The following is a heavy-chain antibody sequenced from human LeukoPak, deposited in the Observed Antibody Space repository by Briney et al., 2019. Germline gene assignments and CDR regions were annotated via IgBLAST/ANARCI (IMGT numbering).Heavy chain of an antibody. CDR3: AAAKFYKTSPFDY. CDR1: GFTLSYYW. CDR2: IDGGSTT. V-gene: IGHV3-74*01. J-gene: IGHJ4*02. Sequence: GGSLRPSCAASGFTLSYYWMHWVRQAPGKGLVWVSRIDGGSTTNYAGSVKGRFTISRDNAKNTLYLEMSSLRSEDTAVYYCAAAKFYKTSPFDYWGQGTLVTVSS. D-gene: IGHD2-2*01.